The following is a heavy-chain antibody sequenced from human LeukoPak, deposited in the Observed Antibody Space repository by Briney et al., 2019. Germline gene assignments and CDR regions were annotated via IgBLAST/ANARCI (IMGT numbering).Heavy chain of an antibody. CDR2: ISERSSYI. V-gene: IGHV3-21*01. CDR3: ARSTRRQNDAFDI. CDR1: GFTFSSYS. Sequence: RSLRLSCAASGFTFSSYSVNWVRQAPGKGLEWVSSISERSSYIYYADSMKGRFTISRDNAKNSLYLQMNSLRAEDTAVYYCARSTRRQNDAFDIWGQGTVVTVSS. J-gene: IGHJ3*02.